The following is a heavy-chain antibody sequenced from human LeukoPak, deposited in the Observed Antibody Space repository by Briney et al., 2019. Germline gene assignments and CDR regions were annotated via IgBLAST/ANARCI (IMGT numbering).Heavy chain of an antibody. D-gene: IGHD3-10*01. Sequence: PGRSLRLSCAASGLTFTSYGMHWVRQAPGKGLEWVAVISYDGSNKYYADSVKGRFTISRDNSKNTLYLQMNSLRAEDTAVYYCAKDAYYGSGSYYIHRGPSGMDVWGKGTTVTVSS. CDR1: GLTFTSYG. J-gene: IGHJ6*04. CDR2: ISYDGSNK. CDR3: AKDAYYGSGSYYIHRGPSGMDV. V-gene: IGHV3-30*18.